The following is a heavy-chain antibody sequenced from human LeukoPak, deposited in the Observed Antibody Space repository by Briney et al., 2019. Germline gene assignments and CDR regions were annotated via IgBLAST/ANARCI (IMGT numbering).Heavy chain of an antibody. J-gene: IGHJ4*02. V-gene: IGHV3-23*01. CDR1: GFTFSTYS. D-gene: IGHD1-14*01. CDR2: IDNSGGST. CDR3: ARSPTGSLDY. Sequence: GGSLRLSCAASGFTFSTYSMNWVRQAAGKGLEWVSNIDNSGGSTYYADSVKGRFTISRDNSKHMLYLQMNSLRAEDTAVYYCARSPTGSLDYWGQGTLVTVFS.